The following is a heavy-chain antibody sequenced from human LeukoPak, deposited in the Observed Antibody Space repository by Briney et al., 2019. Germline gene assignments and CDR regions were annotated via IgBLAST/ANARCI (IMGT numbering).Heavy chain of an antibody. Sequence: PGGSLRLSCAASGFTFSSYGMHWVRQAPGKGLEWVAVISYDGSVKYYADSVKGRFTISRDNSKNTLYLQMNSLRAEDTAVYYCAQCGYSYGYHANEDYYMDVWGKGTTVTVSS. CDR1: GFTFSSYG. CDR3: AQCGYSYGYHANEDYYMDV. CDR2: ISYDGSVK. J-gene: IGHJ6*03. V-gene: IGHV3-30*19. D-gene: IGHD5-18*01.